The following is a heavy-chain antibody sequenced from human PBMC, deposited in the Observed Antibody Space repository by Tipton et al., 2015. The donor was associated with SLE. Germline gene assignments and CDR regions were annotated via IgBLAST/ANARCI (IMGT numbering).Heavy chain of an antibody. CDR1: GFSFRSYA. D-gene: IGHD3-3*01. CDR3: ARDRKPFSTFGVVISGTFDP. Sequence: SLRLSCAASGFSFRSYAMSWIRRAPGKGLEWVSYIGSSGSATYYADSVKGRFTISRDNAKNSLYLQMRSLRAEDTAVYYCARDRKPFSTFGVVISGTFDPWGQGTQVTVSS. CDR2: IGSSGSAT. V-gene: IGHV3-11*01. J-gene: IGHJ5*02.